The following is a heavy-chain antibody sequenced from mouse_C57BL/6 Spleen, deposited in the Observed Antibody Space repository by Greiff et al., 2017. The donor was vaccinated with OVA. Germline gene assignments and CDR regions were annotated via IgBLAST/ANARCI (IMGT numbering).Heavy chain of an antibody. Sequence: VQLQQPGAELVRPGSSVKLSCKASGYTFTSYWMHWVKQRPIQGLEWIGNIDPSDSETHYNQKFKDKATLTVDKSSSTAYMQLSSLTSEDSAVYYCATTTVVTNYFDYWGQGTTLTVSS. CDR1: GYTFTSYW. D-gene: IGHD1-1*01. V-gene: IGHV1-52*01. J-gene: IGHJ2*01. CDR3: ATTTVVTNYFDY. CDR2: IDPSDSET.